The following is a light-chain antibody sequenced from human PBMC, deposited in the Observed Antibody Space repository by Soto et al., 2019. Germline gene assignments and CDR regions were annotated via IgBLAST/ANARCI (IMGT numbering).Light chain of an antibody. CDR3: QHYSPSPVT. V-gene: IGKV3-20*01. CDR1: QSVDNR. J-gene: IGKJ5*01. CDR2: DAS. Sequence: EDVLKQSPGTLSLSPGERATLSCRASQSVDNRLAWYQQKPGQPPRLLIFDASSRATDIPDGFSGRGSGTDFSLTITRLAPEDFALYYCQHYSPSPVTFGQGHDWRI.